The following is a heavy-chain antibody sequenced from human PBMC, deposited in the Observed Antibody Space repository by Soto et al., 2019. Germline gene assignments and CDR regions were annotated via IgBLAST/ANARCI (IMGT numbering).Heavy chain of an antibody. Sequence: PGGSLRLSWAASGFTFSDFGMHWVRQAPGKGLEWVAFISYDGSNKFHADSVKGRFTISRDNAKNSLYLQMNSLRAEDTAVYYCARVNCSSTSCYFGGDYYYGMDVWGQGTTVTVSS. J-gene: IGHJ6*02. CDR1: GFTFSDFG. D-gene: IGHD2-2*01. CDR3: ARVNCSSTSCYFGGDYYYGMDV. V-gene: IGHV3-30*03. CDR2: ISYDGSNK.